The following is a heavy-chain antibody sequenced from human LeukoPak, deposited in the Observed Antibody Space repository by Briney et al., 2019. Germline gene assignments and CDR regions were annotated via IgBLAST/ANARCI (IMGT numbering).Heavy chain of an antibody. CDR2: IKKDGSEQ. V-gene: IGHV3-7*01. J-gene: IGHJ4*02. Sequence: PGGSLRLSCAASGFTFGSYAMGWVRQAPGKGLEWVANIKKDGSEQYYVDSVKGRFTISKDNAKNSVYLQMNSVRADDTAVYYCASCEGGTADYWGQGTLVTVSS. D-gene: IGHD2-15*01. CDR1: GFTFGSYA. CDR3: ASCEGGTADY.